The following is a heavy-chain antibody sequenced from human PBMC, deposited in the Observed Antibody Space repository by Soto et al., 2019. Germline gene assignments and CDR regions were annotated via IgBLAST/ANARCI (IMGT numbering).Heavy chain of an antibody. CDR2: IYHSGST. D-gene: IGHD3-16*01. CDR1: GGSINKYY. Sequence: QVQLQESGPGLVKPSETLSLTCTVSGGSINKYYWGWIRQSPGKGLEWIGHIYHSGSTKYNSSLKSRVIISIDASRNQFSLRLTSVTAADTAMYYCATIGGAYGSNNCFDPWGQGALVTVSS. CDR3: ATIGGAYGSNNCFDP. V-gene: IGHV4-59*12. J-gene: IGHJ5*02.